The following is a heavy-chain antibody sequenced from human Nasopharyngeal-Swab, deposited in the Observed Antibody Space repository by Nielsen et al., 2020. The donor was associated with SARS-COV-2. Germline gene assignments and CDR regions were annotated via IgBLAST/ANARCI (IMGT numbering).Heavy chain of an antibody. D-gene: IGHD2-21*02. CDR1: GYTFTSHW. CDR3: ARHRGFIYSDWYSGPEALDS. J-gene: IGHJ4*02. Sequence: GESLKISCQGSGYTFTSHWIAWVRPMPGKGLEWMGIIYPGDSDTMYSPSFQGQVTISADKSITTAYLRWSSLRASDTAMYYCARHRGFIYSDWYSGPEALDSWGQGTLVTVSS. CDR2: IYPGDSDT. V-gene: IGHV5-51*01.